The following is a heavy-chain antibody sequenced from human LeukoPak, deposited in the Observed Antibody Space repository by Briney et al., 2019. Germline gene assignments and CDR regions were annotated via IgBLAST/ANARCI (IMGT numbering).Heavy chain of an antibody. J-gene: IGHJ4*02. Sequence: GGSLRLSCAASGFTFTSYAMSWVRQSPGKGLEWVSAISGGGGTTYFAYYADSVTGRFTISRDNSKNTLYLQMNSLRAEDTAVYYCAKFYDILTGYFDYWGQGTLVTVSS. CDR2: ISGGGGTTYFA. CDR3: AKFYDILTGYFDY. CDR1: GFTFTSYA. V-gene: IGHV3-23*01. D-gene: IGHD3-9*01.